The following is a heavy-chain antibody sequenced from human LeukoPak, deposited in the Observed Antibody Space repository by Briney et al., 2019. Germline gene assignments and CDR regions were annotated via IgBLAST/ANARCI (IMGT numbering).Heavy chain of an antibody. Sequence: SETLSLTCTVPGGAISSYYWSWIRQPPGRGLEWIGYVSYTGDASQNPSLRGRVTMSVDTSKNQFSLKLSSVTAADTAVYYCARREAAIDAFDIWGQGTMVTVSS. CDR3: ARREAAIDAFDI. V-gene: IGHV4-59*01. J-gene: IGHJ3*02. CDR1: GGAISSYY. CDR2: VSYTGDA. D-gene: IGHD1-26*01.